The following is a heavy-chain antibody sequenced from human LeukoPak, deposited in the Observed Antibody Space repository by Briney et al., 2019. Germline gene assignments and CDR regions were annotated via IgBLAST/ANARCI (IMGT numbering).Heavy chain of an antibody. D-gene: IGHD4-11*01. V-gene: IGHV1-18*01. CDR3: ARVPTTVILRGPYGMDV. J-gene: IGHJ6*02. Sequence: ASVKVSCKASGYTFTSYGISWVRQAPGQGLEWMGWISAYNGNTNYAQKLQGRVTMTTDTSTSTAYMELRSLRSDDTAVYYCARVPTTVILRGPYGMDVWGQGTTVTVS. CDR1: GYTFTSYG. CDR2: ISAYNGNT.